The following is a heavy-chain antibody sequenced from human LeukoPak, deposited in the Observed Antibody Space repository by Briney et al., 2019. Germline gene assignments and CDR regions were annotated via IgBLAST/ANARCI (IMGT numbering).Heavy chain of an antibody. CDR3: AVSFLVWSNHLFDY. CDR2: IRYDGSNK. D-gene: IGHD3-3*01. Sequence: GGSLRLSCAASGFTFSSYGMHWVRQAPGKGLEWVAFIRYDGSNKYYADSVKGRFTISRDNSKNTLYLQMNSLRAEDTAVYYCAVSFLVWSNHLFDYWGQGTLVTVSS. V-gene: IGHV3-30*02. CDR1: GFTFSSYG. J-gene: IGHJ4*02.